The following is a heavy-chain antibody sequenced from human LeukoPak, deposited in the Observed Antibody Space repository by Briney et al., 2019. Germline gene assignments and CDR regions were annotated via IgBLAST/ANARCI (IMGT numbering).Heavy chain of an antibody. CDR2: INPSGGST. Sequence: GSSVKVSCKGSGGTFTSYYMHWVRQAPGQGLEWMGIINPSGGSTSYAQKFQGRVTMTRDMSTSTVYMELSSLRSEDTAVYYCARDPIIVGANKRYYYYMDVWGKGTTVTVSS. J-gene: IGHJ6*03. CDR3: ARDPIIVGANKRYYYYMDV. CDR1: GGTFTSYY. V-gene: IGHV1-46*01. D-gene: IGHD1-26*01.